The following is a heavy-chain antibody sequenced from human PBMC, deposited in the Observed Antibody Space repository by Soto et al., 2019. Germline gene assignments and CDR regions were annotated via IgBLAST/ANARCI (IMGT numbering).Heavy chain of an antibody. J-gene: IGHJ6*02. CDR1: GFTFSSYA. CDR3: AKDFMGSEYYFFAMDV. V-gene: IGHV3-23*01. D-gene: IGHD3-10*01. CDR2: ISGSGGRT. Sequence: PGGSLRLSCAASGFTFSSYAMNWVRKAPGKGLEWVSGISGSGGRTYNADAVKGRFTISRDNSKNTLYLQMNSLRAEDTAVYYCAKDFMGSEYYFFAMDVWGQGTTVTVSS.